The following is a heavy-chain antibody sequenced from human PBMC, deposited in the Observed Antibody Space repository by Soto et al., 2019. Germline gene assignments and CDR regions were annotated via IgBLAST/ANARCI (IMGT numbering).Heavy chain of an antibody. V-gene: IGHV1-18*01. CDR1: GYTITNSG. D-gene: IGHD2-2*01. CDR3: ARGTHGSTRCYGRLDS. CDR2: ISGYNGNT. J-gene: IGHJ3*02. Sequence: ASVKVSCKASGYTITNSGISWVRQAPGQGLEWMGWISGYNGNTNYAQKFQGRVTMTTDTSTSTGYMDLRSLRSDDTAVYYCARGTHGSTRCYGRLDSWGQGTMVTFSS.